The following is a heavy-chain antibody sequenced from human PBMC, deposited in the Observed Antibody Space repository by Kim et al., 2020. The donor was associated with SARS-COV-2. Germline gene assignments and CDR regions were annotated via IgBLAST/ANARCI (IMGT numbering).Heavy chain of an antibody. CDR1: GFSFDDYA. J-gene: IGHJ3*01. D-gene: IGHD6-19*01. V-gene: IGHV3-9*01. Sequence: GGSLRLSCAASGFSFDDYAMHWVRQAPGKGLEWVSSISWNSDSIAFVDSVKGRFTISRDNAKNSLFLQMNSLRVEDTALYYCVKDRTYNSGRGEGFDVWGQGANGHRLF. CDR3: VKDRTYNSGRGEGFDV. CDR2: ISWNSDSI.